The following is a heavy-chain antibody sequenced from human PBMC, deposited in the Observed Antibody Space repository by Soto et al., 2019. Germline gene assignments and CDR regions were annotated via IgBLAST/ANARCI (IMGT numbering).Heavy chain of an antibody. J-gene: IGHJ6*02. CDR3: ARVAPTGYYYYGMDV. D-gene: IGHD1-1*01. Sequence: GGSLRLSCAASGLTFSSYWMHWVRQAPGKGLVWVSRISTDGSVTTYADSVKGRFTISRDNAKNTLYLQMNSLRTEDTAVYYCARVAPTGYYYYGMDVWGQGTTVTVSS. CDR1: GLTFSSYW. V-gene: IGHV3-74*01. CDR2: ISTDGSVT.